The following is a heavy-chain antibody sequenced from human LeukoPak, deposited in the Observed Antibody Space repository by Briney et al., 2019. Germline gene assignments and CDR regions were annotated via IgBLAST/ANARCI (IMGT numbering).Heavy chain of an antibody. CDR3: ARHIQQLFNRPFDY. D-gene: IGHD6-13*01. CDR2: IYYSGST. Sequence: PSETLSLTRTVSGGSISSYYWSWIRQPPGKGLGWIGYIYYSGSTNYNPSLKSRVTISVDTSKNQFSLKLSSVTAADTAVYYCARHIQQLFNRPFDYWGQGTLVTVSS. CDR1: GGSISSYY. V-gene: IGHV4-59*08. J-gene: IGHJ4*02.